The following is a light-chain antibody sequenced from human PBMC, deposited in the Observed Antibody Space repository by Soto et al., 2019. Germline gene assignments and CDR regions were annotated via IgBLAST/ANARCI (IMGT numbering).Light chain of an antibody. J-gene: IGKJ1*01. CDR3: QKYNGAPMT. CDR1: QDLDTF. CDR2: ATS. Sequence: QMTQSPSSLSASMGDRVTITCRASQDLDTFLAWYQQKPGKVPKLLIYATSTLQSGVPSRFSGSGSGTDFTLTISSLQPEDVATYYCQKYNGAPMTFGQGTKVDIK. V-gene: IGKV1-27*01.